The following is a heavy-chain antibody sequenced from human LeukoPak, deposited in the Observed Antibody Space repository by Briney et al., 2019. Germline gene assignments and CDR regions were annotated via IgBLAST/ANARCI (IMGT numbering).Heavy chain of an antibody. J-gene: IGHJ4*02. CDR2: INPNSGGT. V-gene: IGHV1-2*02. D-gene: IGHD3-22*01. CDR1: GYTFTVYY. Sequence: ASVKVSFKASGYTFTVYYMHGVRQAPGQGREWMGLINPNSGGTNYAQKFQGRVTMTRDTSISKAYMELSRLRSDDTAVYYCARAYYYDRSNSSGYWGQGTLVTVSS. CDR3: ARAYYYDRSNSSGY.